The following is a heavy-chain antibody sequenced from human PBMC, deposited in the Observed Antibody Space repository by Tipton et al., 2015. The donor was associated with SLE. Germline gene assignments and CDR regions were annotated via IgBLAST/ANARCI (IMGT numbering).Heavy chain of an antibody. J-gene: IGHJ4*02. CDR3: ARGDSGSWFFDY. V-gene: IGHV4-31*03. CDR1: GDSISGGGYF. CDR2: IYNSRNT. D-gene: IGHD1-26*01. Sequence: TLSLTCTVSGDSISGGGYFWTWIRQHPGKGLEWIGYIYNSRNTNYNPSLNSRVSISVDKSNNQFSLILGSVTAADTAVYYCARGDSGSWFFDYWGQGTLVTVSS.